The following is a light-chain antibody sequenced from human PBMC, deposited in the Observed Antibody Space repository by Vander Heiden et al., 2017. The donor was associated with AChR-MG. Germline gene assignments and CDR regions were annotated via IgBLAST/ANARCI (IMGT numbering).Light chain of an antibody. CDR3: QQCDINPFT. V-gene: IGKV1-39*01. Sequence: DIQMTQSPSSLSASIGDRVTITCRASQSISNFLNWYQQKPGKAPRLLIYDASSLQSGVPSRFSDSGSGTDFTLTISSLQPEDSATIYCQQCDINPFTFGHGTKLDIK. CDR2: DAS. CDR1: QSISNF. J-gene: IGKJ3*01.